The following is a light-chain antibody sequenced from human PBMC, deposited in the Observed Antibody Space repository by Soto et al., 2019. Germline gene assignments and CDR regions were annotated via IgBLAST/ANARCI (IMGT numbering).Light chain of an antibody. CDR1: QSVRDN. CDR3: QQYNNWPPIT. Sequence: EIVMTPCAATLYESHGERATXXCTASQSVRDNIAWYQQKPGQAPRLLIYSGSTRATGVPARFSGSGSGTEFTLTISSLQSDDFAVYYCQQYNNWPPITFGQGTRLEIK. CDR2: SGS. J-gene: IGKJ5*01. V-gene: IGKV3-15*01.